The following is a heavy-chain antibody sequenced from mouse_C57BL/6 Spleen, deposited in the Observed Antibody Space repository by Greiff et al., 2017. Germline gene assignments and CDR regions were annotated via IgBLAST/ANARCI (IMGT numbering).Heavy chain of an antibody. Sequence: QVQLQQSGPELVKPGASVKISCKASGYAFSSSWMNWVKQRPGKGLEWIGRIYPGDGDTNYNGKFKGKATLTADKSSSTAYMQLSSLTSEDSAVYFCARTLRYGYFDVWGTGTTVTVSS. CDR2: IYPGDGDT. CDR3: ARTLRYGYFDV. V-gene: IGHV1-82*01. J-gene: IGHJ1*03. D-gene: IGHD1-1*01. CDR1: GYAFSSSW.